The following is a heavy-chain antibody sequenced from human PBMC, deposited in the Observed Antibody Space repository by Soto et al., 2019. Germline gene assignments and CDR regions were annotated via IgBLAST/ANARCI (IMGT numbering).Heavy chain of an antibody. CDR1: GYTFTSYA. V-gene: IGHV1-3*01. CDR3: ARNLMDYDILTGYNMAYYFDY. Sequence: ASVKVSCKASGYTFTSYAMHWARQAPGQRLEWMGWINAGNGNTKYSQKFQGRVTITRDTSASTAYMELSSLRSEDTAVYYCARNLMDYDILTGYNMAYYFDYWGQGTLVTVSS. J-gene: IGHJ4*02. CDR2: INAGNGNT. D-gene: IGHD3-9*01.